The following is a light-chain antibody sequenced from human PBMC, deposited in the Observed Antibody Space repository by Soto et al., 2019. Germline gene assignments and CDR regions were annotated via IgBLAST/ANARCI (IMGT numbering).Light chain of an antibody. CDR2: DVS. CDR3: SSYTSSSTLYV. Sequence: QSVLSQPASVSGSPGPSITISCTGTSSDVGGYNYVSWYQQHPGKAPKLMIYDVSNRPSGVSNRFSGSKSGNTASLTISGLQAEDEADYYCSSYTSSSTLYVFGAGTKVT. J-gene: IGLJ1*01. CDR1: SSDVGGYNY. V-gene: IGLV2-14*01.